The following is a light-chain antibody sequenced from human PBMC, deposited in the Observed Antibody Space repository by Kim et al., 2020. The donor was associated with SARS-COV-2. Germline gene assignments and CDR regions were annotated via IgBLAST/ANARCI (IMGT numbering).Light chain of an antibody. Sequence: SSELTQDPTVAGALGQTVRITCQGDSLRSYYATWYQQKPGQAPILVIYGKNNRPSGIPDRFSGSRSGNTASLTITGTQAGDEADYYCNSRDSNDNVLFGGGTQLTVL. J-gene: IGLJ2*01. CDR3: NSRDSNDNVL. CDR2: GKN. CDR1: SLRSYY. V-gene: IGLV3-19*01.